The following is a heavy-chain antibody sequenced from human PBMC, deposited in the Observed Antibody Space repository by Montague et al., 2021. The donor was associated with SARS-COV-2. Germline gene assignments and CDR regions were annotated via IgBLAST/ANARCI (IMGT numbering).Heavy chain of an antibody. CDR3: ARDTFYYGSGTNYVDTFDM. Sequence: SETLSLTCTVSGGSITTNFWNWVRQPPGKGLEWVGYAYYTGRSNSSPSLQSRVFISVDTSKNQVSLKLHSVTAADTAIYYCARDTFYYGSGTNYVDTFDMWGRGTMVTVSS. CDR1: GGSITTNF. V-gene: IGHV4-59*01. D-gene: IGHD3-10*01. J-gene: IGHJ3*02. CDR2: AYYTGRS.